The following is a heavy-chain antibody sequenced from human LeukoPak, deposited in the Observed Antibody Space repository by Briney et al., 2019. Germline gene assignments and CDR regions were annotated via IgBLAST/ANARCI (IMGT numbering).Heavy chain of an antibody. CDR1: GGSFSGYY. CDR2: INHSGST. J-gene: IGHJ6*02. Sequence: SETLSLTCAVYGGSFSGYYWSWIRQPPGKGLAWIGEINHSGSTNYNPSLKSRVTISVDTSKNQFSLKLTSVTAADTAVYFCRAVYYNYGMDVWGQGTTVTVSS. D-gene: IGHD4/OR15-4a*01. CDR3: RAVYYNYGMDV. V-gene: IGHV4-34*01.